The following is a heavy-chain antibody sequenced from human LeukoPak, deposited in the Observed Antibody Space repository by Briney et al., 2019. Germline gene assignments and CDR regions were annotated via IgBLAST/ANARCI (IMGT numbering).Heavy chain of an antibody. CDR2: IIPIFCIA. J-gene: IGHJ6*02. D-gene: IGHD6-13*01. V-gene: IGHV1-69*04. CDR1: GGTFSSYA. Sequence: SSVKVSCKASGGTFSSYAISWVRQAPGQGREWMGRIIPIFCIANYAHKFQGRVTITADKSTSTAYMELSSLRSEDTAVYYCARNGNLAAGKNYYYYYGMDVWGQGTTVTVSS. CDR3: ARNGNLAAGKNYYYYYGMDV.